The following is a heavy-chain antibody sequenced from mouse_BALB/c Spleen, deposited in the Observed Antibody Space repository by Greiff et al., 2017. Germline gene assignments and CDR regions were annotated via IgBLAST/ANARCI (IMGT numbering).Heavy chain of an antibody. V-gene: IGHV1S81*02. Sequence: VQLQQPGAELVKPGASVKLSCKASGYTFTSYWMHWVKQRPGQGLEWIGEINPSNGRTNYNEKFKSKATLTVDKSSSTAYMQLSSLTSEDSAVYYCARPYYYGSSWDYWGQGTTLTVSS. CDR2: INPSNGRT. CDR1: GYTFTSYW. J-gene: IGHJ2*01. CDR3: ARPYYYGSSWDY. D-gene: IGHD1-1*01.